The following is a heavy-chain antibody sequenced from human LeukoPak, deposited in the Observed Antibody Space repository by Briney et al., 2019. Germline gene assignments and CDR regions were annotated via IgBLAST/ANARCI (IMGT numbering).Heavy chain of an antibody. CDR1: GFTFSSYS. V-gene: IGHV3-21*01. Sequence: GGSLRLSCAASGFTFSSYSMNWVRQAPGKGLEWVSSISSSSSYIYYADSVKGRFTISRDNAKNSLYLQMNSLRAEDTAVYYCARVGGNYDFWXXXXXXXXXXXVW. J-gene: IGHJ6*01. CDR2: ISSSSSYI. D-gene: IGHD3-3*01. CDR3: ARVGGNYDFWXXXXXXXXXXXV.